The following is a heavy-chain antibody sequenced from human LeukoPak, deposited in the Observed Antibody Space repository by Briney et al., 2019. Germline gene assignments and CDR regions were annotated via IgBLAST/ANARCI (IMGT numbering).Heavy chain of an antibody. D-gene: IGHD1-26*01. Sequence: GGSLRLSCAASGFTFSSDSMNWVRQAPGKGLGWVSYISSSINTIYYADSVKGRFTISRDNANNSLYLQMNSLRAEDTAVYYCARVRGSYYLDYWGQGTLVTVSS. CDR2: ISSSINTI. V-gene: IGHV3-48*01. J-gene: IGHJ4*02. CDR1: GFTFSSDS. CDR3: ARVRGSYYLDY.